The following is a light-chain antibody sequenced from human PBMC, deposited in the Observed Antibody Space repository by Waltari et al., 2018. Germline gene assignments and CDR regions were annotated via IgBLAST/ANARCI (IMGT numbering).Light chain of an antibody. Sequence: DIVMTQSPLSLPVTPGEPASISCRSSQSPLHSNGYNYLDWYLQKPGQSPQPLIYLGSTRASGVPDRFSGSVSGTDFTLKISRVEAEDIGVYYCMQALQTPRTFGQGTKVEVK. J-gene: IGKJ1*01. V-gene: IGKV2-28*01. CDR3: MQALQTPRT. CDR2: LGS. CDR1: QSPLHSNGYNY.